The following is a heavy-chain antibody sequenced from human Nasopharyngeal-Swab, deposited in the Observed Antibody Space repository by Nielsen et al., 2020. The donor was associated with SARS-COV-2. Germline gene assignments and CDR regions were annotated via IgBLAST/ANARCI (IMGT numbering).Heavy chain of an antibody. V-gene: IGHV3-74*01. CDR1: GFTFNNYW. CDR3: ARDPHGVRGAMQDAFDL. D-gene: IGHD3-16*01. Sequence: GESLKISCAVSGFTFNNYWMHWVRQAPGKGLVWFSRINGEESRTSYADSVKGRFTISRDNAKNTLYLQMNSLRADDAAMYYCARDPHGVRGAMQDAFDLWGQGTMVTVSS. CDR2: INGEESRT. J-gene: IGHJ3*01.